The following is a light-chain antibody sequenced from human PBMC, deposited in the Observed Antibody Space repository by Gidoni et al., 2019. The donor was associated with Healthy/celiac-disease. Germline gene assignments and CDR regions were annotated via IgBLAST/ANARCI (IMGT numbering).Light chain of an antibody. V-gene: IGKV1-5*01. CDR1: QSISSW. Sequence: DIQMTQSHSTLSASVGDRVTITCRASQSISSWLAWYQQKPGKAPKLLIYDASSWESGVPSRCSGSGSGTEFTLTISSLQPDDFATYYCQQYNSYSPLTFGGGTKVEIK. CDR3: QQYNSYSPLT. J-gene: IGKJ4*01. CDR2: DAS.